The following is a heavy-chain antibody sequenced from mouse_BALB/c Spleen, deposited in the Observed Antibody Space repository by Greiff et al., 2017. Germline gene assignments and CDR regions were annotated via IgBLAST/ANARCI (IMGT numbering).Heavy chain of an antibody. Sequence: QVQLKQSGAELARPGASVKLSCKASGYTFTDYYINWVKQRTGQGLEWIGEIYPGSGNTYYNEKFKGKATLTADKSSSTAYTQLSSLTSEDSAVYFCANGNYDYWGQGTTLTVSS. J-gene: IGHJ2*01. CDR1: GYTFTDYY. V-gene: IGHV1-77*01. CDR3: ANGNYDY. CDR2: IYPGSGNT. D-gene: IGHD2-1*01.